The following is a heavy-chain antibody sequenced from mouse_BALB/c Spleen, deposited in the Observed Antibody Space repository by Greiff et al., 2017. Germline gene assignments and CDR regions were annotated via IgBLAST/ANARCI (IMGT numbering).Heavy chain of an antibody. CDR3: ARSYRGMDY. CDR2: ISSGGGNT. D-gene: IGHD2-14*01. CDR1: GFTFSSYT. J-gene: IGHJ4*01. Sequence: DVMLVESGGGLVKPGGSLKLSCAASGFTFSSYTMSWVRQTPEKRLEWVATISSGGGNTYYPDSVKGRFTISRDNAKNNLYLQMSSLRSEDTALYYCARSYRGMDYWGQGTSVTVSA. V-gene: IGHV5-9*03.